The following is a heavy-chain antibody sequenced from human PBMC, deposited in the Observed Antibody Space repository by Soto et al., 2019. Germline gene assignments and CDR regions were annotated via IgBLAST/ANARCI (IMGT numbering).Heavy chain of an antibody. CDR3: ARPYCSGGSCYYYYYGMDV. D-gene: IGHD2-15*01. CDR2: IIPIFGTA. CDR1: GGTFSSYA. V-gene: IGHV1-69*12. J-gene: IGHJ6*02. Sequence: QVQLVQSGAEVKKPGSSVKVSCKASGGTFSSYAISWVRQAPGQGREWMGGIIPIFGTANYAQKFQGRVTITADESTSTAYMELSSLRSEDTAMYYCARPYCSGGSCYYYYYGMDVWGQGTTVTVSS.